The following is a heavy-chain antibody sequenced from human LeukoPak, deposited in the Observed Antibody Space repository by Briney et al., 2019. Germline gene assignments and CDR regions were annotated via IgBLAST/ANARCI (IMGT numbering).Heavy chain of an antibody. Sequence: GGSLRLSCAASGVTCSSYSMNWVRQAPGKGLEWVSSISSSSSYIYYADPVKGRFTISRDNAKNSPYLQMNSLRADDTAVYYCARVALEWLYNWFDPWGQGTLVTVSS. J-gene: IGHJ5*02. D-gene: IGHD3-3*01. CDR1: GVTCSSYS. V-gene: IGHV3-21*01. CDR3: ARVALEWLYNWFDP. CDR2: ISSSSSYI.